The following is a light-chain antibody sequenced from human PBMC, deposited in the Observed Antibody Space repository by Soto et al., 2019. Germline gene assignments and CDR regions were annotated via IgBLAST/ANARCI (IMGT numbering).Light chain of an antibody. V-gene: IGLV3-1*01. J-gene: IGLJ2*01. CDR2: QDS. Sequence: SHELTQPPSVSVSPGQTASITCSGDKLGDKYACWYQQKPGQSPVLVIYQDSKRPSGIPERFSGSNSGNTATLTISGTQAMDEADYYCQAWDSSVVFGGGTKVTVL. CDR1: KLGDKY. CDR3: QAWDSSVV.